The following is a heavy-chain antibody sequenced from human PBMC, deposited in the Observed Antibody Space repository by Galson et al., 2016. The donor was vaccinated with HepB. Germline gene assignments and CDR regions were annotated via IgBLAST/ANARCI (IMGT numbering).Heavy chain of an antibody. CDR2: IDSGGST. J-gene: IGHJ6*02. CDR3: ARGFDWVGNIYYYARAV. D-gene: IGHD3-10*01. Sequence: SLRLSCAASGLIVSNKYMSWVRQAPGKGLEWVSVIDSGGSTYYADSVKDRFTTSRDSSKNTLYLQMNSLRTEDTAVYYCARGFDWVGNIYYYARAVWGQGTTVTVSS. CDR1: GLIVSNKY. V-gene: IGHV3-66*01.